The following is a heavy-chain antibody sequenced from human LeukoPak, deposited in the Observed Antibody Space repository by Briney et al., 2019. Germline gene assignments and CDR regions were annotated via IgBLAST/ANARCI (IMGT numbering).Heavy chain of an antibody. CDR2: INRSGST. Sequence: SETLSLTCAVYGGSFSGYYWSWIRQPPGKGLEWIGEINRSGSTNYNPSLKSRVTISVDTSKNQFSLKLSSVTAADTAVYYCARGRSGSYRRKLDYWGQGTLVTVSS. CDR1: GGSFSGYY. V-gene: IGHV4-34*01. CDR3: ARGRSGSYRRKLDY. D-gene: IGHD3-10*01. J-gene: IGHJ4*02.